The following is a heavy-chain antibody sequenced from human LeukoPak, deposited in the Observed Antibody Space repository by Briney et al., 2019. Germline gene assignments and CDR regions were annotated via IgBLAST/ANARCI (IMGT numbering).Heavy chain of an antibody. CDR3: ARDLYCSSTSCYDGIFWFDP. J-gene: IGHJ5*02. CDR2: IKQDGSEK. CDR1: GFTFSSYW. V-gene: IGHV3-7*01. Sequence: GGSLRLSCAASGFTFSSYWMSWVRQAPGKGREWVANIKQDGSEKYYVDSVKGRFTISRDNAKNSLYLQMNSLRAEDTAVYYCARDLYCSSTSCYDGIFWFDPWGQGTLVTVSS. D-gene: IGHD2-2*01.